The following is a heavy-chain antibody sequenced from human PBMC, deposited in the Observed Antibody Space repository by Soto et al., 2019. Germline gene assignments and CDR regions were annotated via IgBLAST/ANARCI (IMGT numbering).Heavy chain of an antibody. Sequence: GGPRRLACAASGFTISSYSMNWVSKAPGKGLEWVSYISSSSSTIYYADSVKGRFTISRDNAKNSLYLQMNSLRDEDTAVYYCARDSCTNGVCYKAFDYWGQGTLVTVSS. D-gene: IGHD2-8*01. CDR3: ARDSCTNGVCYKAFDY. V-gene: IGHV3-48*02. J-gene: IGHJ4*02. CDR2: ISSSSSTI. CDR1: GFTISSYS.